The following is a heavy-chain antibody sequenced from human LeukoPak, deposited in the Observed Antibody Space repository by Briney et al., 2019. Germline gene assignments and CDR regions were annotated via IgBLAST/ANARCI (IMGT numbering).Heavy chain of an antibody. CDR1: GFTSSDYT. CDR2: ISVSDDST. CDR3: AKDRFCSSTNCPYNQ. V-gene: IGHV3-23*01. J-gene: IGHJ4*02. D-gene: IGHD2-2*01. Sequence: GGSLRLSCAASGFTSSDYTMNWVREAPGKGLEWVSGISVSDDSTYYADSVKGRFTMSRDNSNNMLYLQMNSLRAEDTAVYYCAKDRFCSSTNCPYNQWGQGTLVTVSS.